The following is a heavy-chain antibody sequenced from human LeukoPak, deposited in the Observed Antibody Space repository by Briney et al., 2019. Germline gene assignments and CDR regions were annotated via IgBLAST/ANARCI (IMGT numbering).Heavy chain of an antibody. CDR2: ISRSGSTI. CDR3: ARGGDYVSVLTY. Sequence: GGSLRLSCAASGFTFSSYEMNWVRQAPGKGLEWVSYISRSGSTIYYADSVKGRFTISRDNAKNSLYLQMNSLRAEDTAVYYCARGGDYVSVLTYWGQGTLVTVSS. CDR1: GFTFSSYE. D-gene: IGHD4-17*01. J-gene: IGHJ4*02. V-gene: IGHV3-48*03.